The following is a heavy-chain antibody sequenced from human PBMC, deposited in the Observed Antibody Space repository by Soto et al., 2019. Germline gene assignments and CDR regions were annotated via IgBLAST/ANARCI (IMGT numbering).Heavy chain of an antibody. D-gene: IGHD3-9*01. J-gene: IGHJ4*02. Sequence: TLSLTCTVSGGSVNSVDYYWSWIRQPPAEGLEWIGYIFFSGRTDYNPSLKSRVSISVDTSKNQFSLELTSVTAADTAVYYCSRDDSDWFFNWGRGTLVTVSS. V-gene: IGHV4-30-4*01. CDR1: GGSVNSVDYY. CDR3: SRDDSDWFFN. CDR2: IFFSGRT.